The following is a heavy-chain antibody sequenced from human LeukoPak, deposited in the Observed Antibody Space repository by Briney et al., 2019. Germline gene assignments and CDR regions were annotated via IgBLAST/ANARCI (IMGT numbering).Heavy chain of an antibody. Sequence: ASVKVSCKASGYTFTNYAISWVRQAPGQGLEWMGWISGYNGDTNYAQKFQGRVTMTTDTSTSTAYMELGSLSSDDTAEYYCAREGSSSRSPEVYWGQGTLVTVSS. V-gene: IGHV1-18*01. D-gene: IGHD6-13*01. J-gene: IGHJ4*02. CDR3: AREGSSSRSPEVY. CDR2: ISGYNGDT. CDR1: GYTFTNYA.